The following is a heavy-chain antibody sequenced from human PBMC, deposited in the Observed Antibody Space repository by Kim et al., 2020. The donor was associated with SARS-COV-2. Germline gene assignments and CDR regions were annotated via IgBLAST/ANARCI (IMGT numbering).Heavy chain of an antibody. V-gene: IGHV3-23*01. J-gene: IGHJ6*02. D-gene: IGHD6-13*01. Sequence: GGSLRLSCAASGFTFSSYAMSWVRQAPGKGLEWVSAISGSGGSTYYADSVKGRFTISRDNSKNTLYLQMNSLRAEDTAVYYCAKLAAAGTGYHYYYYYGMDVWGQGTTVTVSS. CDR1: GFTFSSYA. CDR2: ISGSGGST. CDR3: AKLAAAGTGYHYYYYYGMDV.